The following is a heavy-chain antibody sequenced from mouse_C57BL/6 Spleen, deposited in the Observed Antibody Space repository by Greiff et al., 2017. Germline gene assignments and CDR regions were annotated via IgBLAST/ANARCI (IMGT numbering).Heavy chain of an antibody. D-gene: IGHD2-3*01. CDR1: GFTFSSYA. V-gene: IGHV5-9-1*02. Sequence: EVQVVESGEGLVKPGGSLKLSCAASGFTFSSYAMSWVRQTPEKRLEWVAYISIGGDYIYYADTVKGRLTMSRDNARNTLYLQESSLKCEDTDMYYGTRDQPDGYYVESAMDYWGQGTSGTVSS. CDR3: TRDQPDGYYVESAMDY. J-gene: IGHJ4*01. CDR2: ISIGGDYI.